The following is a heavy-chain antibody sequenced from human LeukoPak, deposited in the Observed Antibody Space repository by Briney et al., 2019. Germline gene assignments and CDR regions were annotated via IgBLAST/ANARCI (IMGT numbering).Heavy chain of an antibody. CDR2: ISGSGGST. CDR3: AKHIEGGYSNAAPVFDY. J-gene: IGHJ4*02. CDR1: GFTFSSYA. V-gene: IGHV3-23*01. D-gene: IGHD4-11*01. Sequence: PGGSLRLSCAASGFTFSSYAMSWVRQAPGKGLEWVSAISGSGGSTYYADSEKGRFTISKDNSKNTLYLQMNSLRAEYTCVYYCAKHIEGGYSNAAPVFDYWGQGTLVTVSS.